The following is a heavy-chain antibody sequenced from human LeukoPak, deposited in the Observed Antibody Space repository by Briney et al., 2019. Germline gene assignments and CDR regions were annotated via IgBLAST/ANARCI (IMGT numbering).Heavy chain of an antibody. V-gene: IGHV1-69*01. Sequence: ASVKVSCKASGGTLSSYAISWVRQAPGQGLEWMGGIIPIFGTANYAQKFQGRVTITADESTSTTYMELSSLRSEDTAVYYCARGYGNYYYYYYMDVWGKGTTVTVPS. CDR1: GGTLSSYA. CDR2: IIPIFGTA. D-gene: IGHD1-14*01. J-gene: IGHJ6*03. CDR3: ARGYGNYYYYYYMDV.